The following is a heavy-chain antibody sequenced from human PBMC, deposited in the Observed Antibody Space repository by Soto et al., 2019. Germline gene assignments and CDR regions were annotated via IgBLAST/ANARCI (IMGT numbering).Heavy chain of an antibody. CDR2: IYTSGST. CDR3: ARHTESGSYGAFDI. CDR1: GGSISSYY. D-gene: IGHD1-26*01. V-gene: IGHV4-4*07. J-gene: IGHJ3*02. Sequence: SETLSLTCTVSGGSISSYYWSWIRQPAGKGLEWIGRIYTSGSTNYNPSLKSRVTMSVDTSKNQFSLKLSSVTAADTAVYYCARHTESGSYGAFDIWGQGTMVTVSS.